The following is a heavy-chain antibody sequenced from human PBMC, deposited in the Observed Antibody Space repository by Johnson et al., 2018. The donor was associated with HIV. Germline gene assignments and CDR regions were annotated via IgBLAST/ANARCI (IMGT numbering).Heavy chain of an antibody. CDR3: ARGAWSYCGGDCYGYPPDAFDI. V-gene: IGHV3-11*04. D-gene: IGHD2-21*02. J-gene: IGHJ3*02. CDR1: GFTFSDYY. Sequence: QVQLVESGGGLVKPGGSLRLSCAASGFTFSDYYMSWIRQAPGKGLEWISYISGGGSAIYYADSVKGRFTISRDNAKNSLYLQMNSLRAEDTAVYYCARGAWSYCGGDCYGYPPDAFDIWGQGTMVTVSS. CDR2: ISGGGSAI.